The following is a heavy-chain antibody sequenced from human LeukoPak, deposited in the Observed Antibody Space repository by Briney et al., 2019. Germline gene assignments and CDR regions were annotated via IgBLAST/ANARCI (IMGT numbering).Heavy chain of an antibody. J-gene: IGHJ4*02. CDR2: IKEDGSQR. D-gene: IGHD3-10*01. Sequence: HPGGSLRLSCAVSGFTFSSYWMSWVRQAPGKGLEWVANIKEDGSQRSYVDSVKGRFTIPRDNAKNSLYLQTNSLRAEDTAVYYCARDSGTLDYWGQGTLVTVSS. CDR1: GFTFSSYW. V-gene: IGHV3-7*01. CDR3: ARDSGTLDY.